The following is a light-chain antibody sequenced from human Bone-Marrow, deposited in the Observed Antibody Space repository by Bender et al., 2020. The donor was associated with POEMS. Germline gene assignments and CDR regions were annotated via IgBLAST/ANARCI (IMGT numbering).Light chain of an antibody. Sequence: QSALTQPASVSGSPGQSITISCTGTSSDVGNYNLVSWYQQHPGEAPKLMIFEVSRRPSGVSNHFSGSKSGNTASLTISGLQAEDEADYYCCSYAGSRVYVFGAGTKVTVL. V-gene: IGLV2-23*02. CDR3: CSYAGSRVYV. CDR2: EVS. CDR1: SSDVGNYNL. J-gene: IGLJ1*01.